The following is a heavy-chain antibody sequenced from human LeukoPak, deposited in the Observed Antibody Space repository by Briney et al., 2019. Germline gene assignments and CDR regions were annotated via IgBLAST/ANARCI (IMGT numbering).Heavy chain of an antibody. CDR2: TYYRSKWSN. Sequence: SQTLSLTCAISGDSVSTNNAGWNWIRQSPSRGLEWLGRTYYRSKWSNDYAVSVKSRITINPDTSKNQFSLQLNSVTPEDTAVYYRASGTYYRGFDAWGQGTLVTVSS. V-gene: IGHV6-1*01. J-gene: IGHJ5*02. CDR1: GDSVSTNNAG. D-gene: IGHD1-26*01. CDR3: ASGTYYRGFDA.